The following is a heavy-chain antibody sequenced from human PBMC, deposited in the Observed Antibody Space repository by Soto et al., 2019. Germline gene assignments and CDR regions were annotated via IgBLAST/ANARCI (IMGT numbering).Heavy chain of an antibody. CDR3: AHRRRGYNWDDSYFDY. CDR2: TYWDDDN. D-gene: IGHD1-20*01. J-gene: IGHJ4*02. Sequence: QITLKESGPTLVQPTQTLTLPCTFSGFSIRTSGVGVGWIRQPPGQALEWLAFTYWDDDNRYNPSLKIRLTVAKDASKSQVVLLMNSMDPADTATYYCAHRRRGYNWDDSYFDYWGQGTQVTVSS. CDR1: GFSIRTSGVG. V-gene: IGHV2-5*02.